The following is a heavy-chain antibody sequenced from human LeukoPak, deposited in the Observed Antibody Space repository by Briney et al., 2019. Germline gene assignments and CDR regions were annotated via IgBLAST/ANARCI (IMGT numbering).Heavy chain of an antibody. CDR3: ASGVWIYSY. D-gene: IGHD5-12*01. CDR2: IYYSGST. Sequence: PSETLSLTCTVSGDSISSSSYYWGWIRQPPGKGLEWMGSIYYSGSTYYNPSLKSRVTVSVDTSKNQSSLKVTSVTAADTAVYYCASGVWIYSYWGQGTLVTVS. V-gene: IGHV4-39*01. CDR1: GDSISSSSYY. J-gene: IGHJ4*02.